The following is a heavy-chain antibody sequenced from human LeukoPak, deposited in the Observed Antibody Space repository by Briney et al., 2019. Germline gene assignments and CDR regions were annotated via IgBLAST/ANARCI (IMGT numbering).Heavy chain of an antibody. CDR3: AKLLTVLRFGHDAFDI. Sequence: PSETLSLTCTVSGGSISSSSYYWGWIRQPPGKGLEWIGSIYYSGSTYYNPSLKSRVTISVDTSKNQFSLKLSSVTAADTAVYYCAKLLTVLRFGHDAFDIWGQGTMVTVSS. V-gene: IGHV4-39*01. J-gene: IGHJ3*02. D-gene: IGHD3-3*01. CDR1: GGSISSSSYY. CDR2: IYYSGST.